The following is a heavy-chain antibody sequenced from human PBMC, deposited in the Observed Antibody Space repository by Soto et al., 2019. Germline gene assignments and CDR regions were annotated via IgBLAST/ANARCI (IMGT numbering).Heavy chain of an antibody. CDR3: AGRSYSSSFQYFDY. V-gene: IGHV4-34*01. CDR2: INHSGST. D-gene: IGHD6-6*01. CDR1: GGSFSGYY. J-gene: IGHJ4*02. Sequence: PSETLSLTCAVYGGSFSGYYWSWIRQPPGKGLEWIGEINHSGSTNYNPSLKSRVTISVDTSKNQFSLKLSSVTAADTAVYYCAGRSYSSSFQYFDYWGQGTLVTVSS.